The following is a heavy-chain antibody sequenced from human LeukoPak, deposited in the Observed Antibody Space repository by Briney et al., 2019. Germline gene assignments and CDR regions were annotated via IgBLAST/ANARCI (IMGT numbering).Heavy chain of an antibody. CDR2: SKPDSGDT. V-gene: IGHV1-2*02. J-gene: IGHJ4*02. CDR1: GYTFTCHY. CDR3: ARVEAITTGD. D-gene: IGHD3-3*01. Sequence: GASVKVSCKAAGYTFTCHYMHWVRQAPGQGLEWMGWSKPDSGDTSYAQKFQGRVTMTRDTSITTAYMELRRLTYDDTAVYYCARVEAITTGDWGQGTLVTVSS.